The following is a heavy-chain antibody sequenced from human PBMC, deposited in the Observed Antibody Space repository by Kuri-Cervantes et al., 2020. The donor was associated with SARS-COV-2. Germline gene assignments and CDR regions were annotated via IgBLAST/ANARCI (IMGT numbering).Heavy chain of an antibody. V-gene: IGHV4-39*02. Sequence: SETLSLTCTVSGGSINSGSYYWGWIRQPPGKGLEWIGSINYGGTSYYNPSLKSRVTISVDTSTNQFSLKLSSVTAADTAVYYCARDYSNYSAFDIWGQGTMVTVSS. J-gene: IGHJ3*02. CDR2: INYGGTS. CDR1: GGSINSGSYY. CDR3: ARDYSNYSAFDI. D-gene: IGHD4-11*01.